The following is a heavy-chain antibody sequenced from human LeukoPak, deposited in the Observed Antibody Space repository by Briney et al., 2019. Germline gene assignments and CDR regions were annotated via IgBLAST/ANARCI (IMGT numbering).Heavy chain of an antibody. CDR3: WRSSGSSRSSFDY. CDR1: GFTFNNYA. J-gene: IGHJ4*01. V-gene: IGHV3-23*01. Sequence: GGSLRLSCAASGFTFNNYAMNWVRQAPGKGLEWVSGISGFGGSTYYAPSVKGRLTISRDNFGNMLYLHLDSLRVEDTAIYYCWRSSGSSRSSFDYLGQGALVTVSS. D-gene: IGHD3-22*01. CDR2: ISGFGGST.